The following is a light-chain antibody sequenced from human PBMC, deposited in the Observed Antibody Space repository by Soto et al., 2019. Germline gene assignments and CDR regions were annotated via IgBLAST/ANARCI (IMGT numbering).Light chain of an antibody. V-gene: IGKV3-11*01. J-gene: IGKJ4*01. Sequence: EIVLTQSPATLSLSPGERATLSCRASQSVSTYLAWYQQKPGQAPRLLIYDASNRATGIPGRFSSSGSGTDFTLTISSLEPEDFAVYYCQQRSNWPPGPLTFGGGTRVEI. CDR1: QSVSTY. CDR3: QQRSNWPPGPLT. CDR2: DAS.